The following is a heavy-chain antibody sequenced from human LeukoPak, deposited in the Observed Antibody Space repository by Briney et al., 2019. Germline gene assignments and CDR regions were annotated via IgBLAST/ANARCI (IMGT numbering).Heavy chain of an antibody. CDR2: IRGTGVGSVSGV. V-gene: IGHV3-48*04. D-gene: IGHD7-27*01. CDR1: GFTFSDYP. J-gene: IGHJ4*02. Sequence: GGSLRLSCAASGFTFSDYPMTWVRQAPGKGLEGISNIRGTGVGSVSGVYYADSVRGRFTISRDDAKNSLFLQMNSLRVDDTAFYYCARDDKWGFDYWGQGALVTVSS. CDR3: ARDDKWGFDY.